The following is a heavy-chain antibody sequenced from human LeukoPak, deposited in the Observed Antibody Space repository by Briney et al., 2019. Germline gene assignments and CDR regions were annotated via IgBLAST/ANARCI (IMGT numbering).Heavy chain of an antibody. CDR1: GFTFSSYG. J-gene: IGHJ4*02. CDR3: ARDSPRLSY. V-gene: IGHV3-48*01. CDR2: INSGSTTI. Sequence: GGSLRLSCAASGFTFSSYGMHWVRQAPGKGLEWISKINSGSTTIYYKDSVRGRFTISRDNAKNSLSLQMNNLRVEDTAVYYCARDSPRLSYWGQGTLVTVSS.